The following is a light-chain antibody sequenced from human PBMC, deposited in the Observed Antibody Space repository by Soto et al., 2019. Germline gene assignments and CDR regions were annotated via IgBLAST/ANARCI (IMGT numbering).Light chain of an antibody. Sequence: QSALTQPPSASGSPGQSVTISCTGTSSDVGGYNYVSWYQQHPGKAPKLMIYEVSKRPSGVPDRFSGSKSGNTASLTVSGLQAEDEADYFCCSYTASDIWVFGGGTKVTVL. V-gene: IGLV2-8*01. CDR1: SSDVGGYNY. CDR2: EVS. J-gene: IGLJ3*02. CDR3: CSYTASDIWV.